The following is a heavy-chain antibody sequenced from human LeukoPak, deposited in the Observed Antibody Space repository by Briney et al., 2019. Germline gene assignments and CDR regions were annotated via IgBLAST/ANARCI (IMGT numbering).Heavy chain of an antibody. CDR3: ARGSLGSIGYCSGGSCYVWGLDP. CDR2: IYYSGST. D-gene: IGHD2-15*01. J-gene: IGHJ5*02. Sequence: SQTLSLTCTVSGGSISSGGYYWSWIRQHPGKGLEWIGYIYYSGSTYYNPSLKSRVTISVDTSKNQFSLKLSSVTAADTAVYYCARGSLGSIGYCSGGSCYVWGLDPWGQGTLVTVSS. V-gene: IGHV4-31*03. CDR1: GGSISSGGYY.